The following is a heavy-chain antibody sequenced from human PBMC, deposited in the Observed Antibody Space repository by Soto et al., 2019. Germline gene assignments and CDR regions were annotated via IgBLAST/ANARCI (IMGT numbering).Heavy chain of an antibody. CDR1: GFTFSSFW. CDR3: ARRYCSGGSCNIDS. D-gene: IGHD2-15*01. J-gene: IGHJ4*02. CDR2: INSDGSST. Sequence: GGSLSLSCAASGFTFSSFWMHWVRQAPGKGLVWVSRINSDGSSTTYADSVKGRFTISRDNAKNTLYLQMNSLRAEDTAVYYCARRYCSGGSCNIDSWGQGTLVTV. V-gene: IGHV3-74*01.